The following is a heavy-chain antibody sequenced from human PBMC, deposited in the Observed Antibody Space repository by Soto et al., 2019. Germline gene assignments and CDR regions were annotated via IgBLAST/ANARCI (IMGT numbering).Heavy chain of an antibody. CDR3: GKRPLSSSH. CDR2: ISYDGSNK. J-gene: IGHJ4*02. D-gene: IGHD6-6*01. Sequence: GGSLGLSCAASGFTFSSYGMHWFRQAPGKGLEWVAVISYDGSNKYYADSVKGRFTISRDNSKNTLYLQMNSLRAEDTAVYYCGKRPLSSSHWGQGTLVTVSS. CDR1: GFTFSSYG. V-gene: IGHV3-30*18.